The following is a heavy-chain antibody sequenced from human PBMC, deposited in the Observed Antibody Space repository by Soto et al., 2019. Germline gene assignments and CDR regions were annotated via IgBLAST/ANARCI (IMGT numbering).Heavy chain of an antibody. J-gene: IGHJ6*02. D-gene: IGHD2-2*01. CDR2: ISAYNGNT. V-gene: IGHV1-18*01. CDR3: AYHPPGYCSSTSCTSMDV. CDR1: GSTFTSYG. Sequence: ASVKVSCKASGSTFTSYGISWVRQAPGQGLEWMGWISAYNGNTNYAQKLQGGVTMTTDTSTSTAYMELRSLRSDDTAVYYCAYHPPGYCSSTSCTSMDVWGQGTTVTVSS.